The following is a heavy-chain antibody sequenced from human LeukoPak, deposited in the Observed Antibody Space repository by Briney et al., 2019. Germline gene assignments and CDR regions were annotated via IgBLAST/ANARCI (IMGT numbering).Heavy chain of an antibody. D-gene: IGHD3-22*01. CDR1: GGTFSSYA. CDR2: IIPIFGTA. V-gene: IGHV1-69*05. CDR3: ARVGAVITPYYYYYYYMDV. Sequence: SSVKVSCKASGGTFSSYAISWVRQAPGQGLEWMGGIIPIFGTANYAQKFQGRVTITTDESTRTAYMELSSLRSEHTAVYYCARVGAVITPYYYYYYYMDVWGKGTTVTVSS. J-gene: IGHJ6*03.